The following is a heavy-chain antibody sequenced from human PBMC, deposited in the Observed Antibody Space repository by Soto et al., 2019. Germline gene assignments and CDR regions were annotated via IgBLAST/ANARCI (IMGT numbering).Heavy chain of an antibody. CDR3: TRVHGYYYENDY. CDR2: IRSKAYGGTT. D-gene: IGHD3-22*01. V-gene: IGHV3-49*04. Sequence: PGGSLRLSCTASGSTFGDYAMSWVRQAPGKGLEWVGFIRSKAYGGTTEYAASVKGRFTISRDDSKSIAYLQMNSLNTEDTAVYYCTRVHGYYYENDYWGQATLVTVSS. J-gene: IGHJ4*02. CDR1: GSTFGDYA.